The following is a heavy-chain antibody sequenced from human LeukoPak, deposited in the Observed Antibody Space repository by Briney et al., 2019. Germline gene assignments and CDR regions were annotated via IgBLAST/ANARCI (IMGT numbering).Heavy chain of an antibody. Sequence: SETLSLTCTVSGGSISDYFWSWIRQPPGKGLEWIGYVYNSGNTNYNPSPKSRVTISVDTSKNQFSLKLSSVTAADTAVYYCARRGYYMDVWGKGITVTVSS. CDR1: GGSISDYF. J-gene: IGHJ6*03. CDR3: ARRGYYMDV. V-gene: IGHV4-59*01. CDR2: VYNSGNT.